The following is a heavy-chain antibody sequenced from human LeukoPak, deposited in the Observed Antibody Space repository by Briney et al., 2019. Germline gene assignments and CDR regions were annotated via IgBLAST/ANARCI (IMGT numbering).Heavy chain of an antibody. J-gene: IGHJ1*01. CDR2: VYPGDSDT. V-gene: IGHV5-51*01. CDR1: GYSFTNYW. Sequence: GESLKISCTASGYSFTNYWIGWVRQMPGKGLEWMGIVYPGDSDTRYNPSFQGHFTISVDKSINTAYLQWSSLTASDTAMYYCARSADRLLYFQHWGQGTLVSVSS. CDR3: ARSADRLLYFQH. D-gene: IGHD2-15*01.